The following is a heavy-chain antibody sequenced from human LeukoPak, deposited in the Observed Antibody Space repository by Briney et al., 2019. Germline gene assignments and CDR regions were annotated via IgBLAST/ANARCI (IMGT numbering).Heavy chain of an antibody. CDR1: EFTFSSYD. CDR3: ARDGGEGLDY. Sequence: GGSLRLSCAASEFTFSSYDMHWVRQAPGKGLEWVSAIGTAGDTYYPGSVKGRFTISRENAKSSLYLQMNSLRAGDTAVYYCARDGGEGLDYWGQGTLVTVSS. CDR2: IGTAGDT. J-gene: IGHJ4*02. D-gene: IGHD3-10*01. V-gene: IGHV3-13*04.